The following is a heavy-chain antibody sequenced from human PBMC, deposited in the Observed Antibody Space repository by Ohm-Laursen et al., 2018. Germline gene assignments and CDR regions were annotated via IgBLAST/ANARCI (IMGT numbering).Heavy chain of an antibody. CDR1: GFSLSNARMG. V-gene: IGHV2-26*01. D-gene: IGHD3-10*01. CDR2: IFSNDEK. J-gene: IGHJ6*02. Sequence: TQTLTLTCTVSGFSLSNARMGVSWIRQPPGKALERLAHIFSNDEKSYSTSLKSRLTISKDTSKSQVVLTMTNMDPVDTATYYCARITALSGGMDVWGQGTTVTVSS. CDR3: ARITALSGGMDV.